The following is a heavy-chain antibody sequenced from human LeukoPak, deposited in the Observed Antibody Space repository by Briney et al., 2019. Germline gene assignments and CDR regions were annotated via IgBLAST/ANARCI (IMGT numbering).Heavy chain of an antibody. CDR3: ARAKSSGYPSFGMDV. CDR2: ISSSSSTI. Sequence: GGSLRLSCAASGFTFSSYSMNWVRQAPGKGLEWVSYISSSSSTIYYADSVKGRFTISRDNAKNSLYLQMNSLRAEDTAVYYCARAKSSGYPSFGMDVWGQGTTVTVSS. D-gene: IGHD3-22*01. J-gene: IGHJ6*02. CDR1: GFTFSSYS. V-gene: IGHV3-48*04.